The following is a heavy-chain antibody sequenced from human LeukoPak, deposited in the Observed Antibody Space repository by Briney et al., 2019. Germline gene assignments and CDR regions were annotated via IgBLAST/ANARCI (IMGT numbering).Heavy chain of an antibody. V-gene: IGHV4-59*08. Sequence: SETLSLTCTVSGGSISSYYWSWIRQPPGKGLEWIGYIYYSGSTNHNPSLKSRVTISVDTSKNQFSLKLSSVTAADTAVYYCARLRYFDWLLQYWYFDLWGRGTLVTVSS. CDR3: ARLRYFDWLLQYWYFDL. D-gene: IGHD3-9*01. J-gene: IGHJ2*01. CDR1: GGSISSYY. CDR2: IYYSGST.